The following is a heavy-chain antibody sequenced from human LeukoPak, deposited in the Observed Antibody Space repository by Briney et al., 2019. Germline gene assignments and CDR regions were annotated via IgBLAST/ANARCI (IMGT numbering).Heavy chain of an antibody. Sequence: ASVKVSCKASGYTFTSYDINWVRQATGQGLEWMGWMNPNSGNTGYAQKFQGRVTMTRDTSTSTVYMELSSLRSEDTAVYYCARVVISRPQNAFDIWGQGTMVTVSS. V-gene: IGHV1-8*01. J-gene: IGHJ3*02. D-gene: IGHD3-22*01. CDR2: MNPNSGNT. CDR3: ARVVISRPQNAFDI. CDR1: GYTFTSYD.